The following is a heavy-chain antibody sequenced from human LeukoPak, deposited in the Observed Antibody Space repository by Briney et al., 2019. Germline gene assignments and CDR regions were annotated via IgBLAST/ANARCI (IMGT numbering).Heavy chain of an antibody. D-gene: IGHD3-3*01. Sequence: GGSLRLSCAASGFTFSSYSMNWVRQAPGKWLEWVSYISSSSSTIYYADSVKGRFTISRDNAKNSVYLQMNSLRAEDTAVYYCAREQLRFLEWLPFDYWGQGTLVTVSS. CDR1: GFTFSSYS. J-gene: IGHJ4*02. CDR2: ISSSSSTI. CDR3: AREQLRFLEWLPFDY. V-gene: IGHV3-48*01.